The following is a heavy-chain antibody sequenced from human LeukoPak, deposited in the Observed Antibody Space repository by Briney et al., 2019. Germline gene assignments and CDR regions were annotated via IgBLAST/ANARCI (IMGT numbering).Heavy chain of an antibody. CDR3: ARGGGIPDPDYYYYYYMDV. V-gene: IGHV4-30-4*08. Sequence: SQTLSLTCTVSGGSISSGDYYWSWIRQPPGKGLEWIGYIYYSGSTYYNPSLKSRVTISVDTSKNQFSLKLSSVTAADTAVYYCARGGGIPDPDYYYYYYMDVWGKGTTVTVSS. J-gene: IGHJ6*03. D-gene: IGHD2-2*02. CDR1: GGSISSGDYY. CDR2: IYYSGST.